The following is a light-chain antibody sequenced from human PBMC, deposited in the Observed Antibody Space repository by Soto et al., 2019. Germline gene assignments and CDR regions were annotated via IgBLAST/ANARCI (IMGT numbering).Light chain of an antibody. Sequence: DIQMTQSPSTLSASVGDRVTITCRASQSISDWLALYQQKPGKAPKLLIYKASNLQSGVPSRFSGSGSGTEFTLTISSLQPDDFATYYCQQYKNYSRAFGQGTKVEIK. J-gene: IGKJ1*01. CDR3: QQYKNYSRA. V-gene: IGKV1-5*03. CDR1: QSISDW. CDR2: KAS.